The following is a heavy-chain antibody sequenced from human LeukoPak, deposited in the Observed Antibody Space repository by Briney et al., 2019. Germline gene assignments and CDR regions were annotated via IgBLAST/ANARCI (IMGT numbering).Heavy chain of an antibody. CDR3: ARGYYDFWSGYHPFDY. CDR2: ISSSSSTI. V-gene: IGHV3-48*02. D-gene: IGHD3-3*01. Sequence: GGSLRLSCAASGFTFSSYSMNWVRQAPGKGLEWVSYISSSSSTIYYADSVKGRFTISRDNAKNSLYLQMNSLRDEDTAVYYCARGYYDFWSGYHPFDYWGQGTLVTVSS. J-gene: IGHJ4*02. CDR1: GFTFSSYS.